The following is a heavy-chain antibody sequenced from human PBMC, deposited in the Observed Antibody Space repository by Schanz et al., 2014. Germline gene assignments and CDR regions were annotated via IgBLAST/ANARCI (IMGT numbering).Heavy chain of an antibody. CDR2: ISRSSSTI. CDR1: AFIFRIYS. Sequence: EVQLVESGGGLVQPGGSLRLSCSASAFIFRIYSMHWVPQAPGKGLEWVSYISRSSSTIYYADSVRGRFTISRDNAKNSLYLQMNSLRAEDTAVYYCARDSGSHYWVDYWGQGTLVTVSS. J-gene: IGHJ4*02. D-gene: IGHD1-26*01. CDR3: ARDSGSHYWVDY. V-gene: IGHV3-48*01.